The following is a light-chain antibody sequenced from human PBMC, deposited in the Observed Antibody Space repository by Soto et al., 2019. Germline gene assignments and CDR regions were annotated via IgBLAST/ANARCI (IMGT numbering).Light chain of an antibody. J-gene: IGKJ1*01. Sequence: DIQMTQSPSSLSASVVDRVTITCLASQSISSYLNWYQQKPGKAPKLLIYAASSLQSGVPSRFSGSGSGTDFTLTISSLQPEDFATYYCQQYYSYPRTFGQGTKVDIK. CDR3: QQYYSYPRT. CDR2: AAS. V-gene: IGKV1-39*01. CDR1: QSISSY.